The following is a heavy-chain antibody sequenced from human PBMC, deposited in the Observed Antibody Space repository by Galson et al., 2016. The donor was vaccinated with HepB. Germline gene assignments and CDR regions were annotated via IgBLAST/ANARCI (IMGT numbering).Heavy chain of an antibody. Sequence: ETLSLTCTISGDSISSNDYYWGWIRQPPGKGLEWIGRIYHTGSTSYNPSLKSRVTMSVDASNNQFSLRLSSVSASDTAVYYCGSLYDSIGYYPNYFDYWGQGTLVTVAP. CDR1: GDSISSNDYY. D-gene: IGHD3-22*01. J-gene: IGHJ4*02. CDR2: IYHTGST. CDR3: GSLYDSIGYYPNYFDY. V-gene: IGHV4-39*01.